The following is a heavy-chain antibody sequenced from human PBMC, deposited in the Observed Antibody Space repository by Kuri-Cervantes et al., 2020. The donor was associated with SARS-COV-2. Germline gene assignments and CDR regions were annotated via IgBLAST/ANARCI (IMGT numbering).Heavy chain of an antibody. Sequence: GGSLRLSCKGSGYSFTSYWIGWVRQMPGKGLEWMGIIYPSDSDTRYSPSFQGQVTISADKSISTAYLQWSSLKASDTAMYYCATGLVVPAAMRDYWGQGTLVTVSS. CDR3: ATGLVVPAAMRDY. J-gene: IGHJ4*02. CDR1: GYSFTSYW. V-gene: IGHV5-51*01. D-gene: IGHD2-2*01. CDR2: IYPSDSDT.